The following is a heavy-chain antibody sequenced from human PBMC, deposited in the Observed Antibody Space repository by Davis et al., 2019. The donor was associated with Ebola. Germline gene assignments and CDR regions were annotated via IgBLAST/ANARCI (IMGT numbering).Heavy chain of an antibody. D-gene: IGHD6-13*01. CDR3: ARRGTSSWYAGWFDP. CDR1: GGSISSGGYY. CDR2: IYYSGST. V-gene: IGHV4-39*01. J-gene: IGHJ5*02. Sequence: SETLSLTCTVSGGSISSGGYYWSWIRQPPEKGLEWIATIYYSGSTYYNPSLKSRVTISVDTSKNQFSLKLSSVTAADTAMYYCARRGTSSWYAGWFDPWGQGTLVTVSS.